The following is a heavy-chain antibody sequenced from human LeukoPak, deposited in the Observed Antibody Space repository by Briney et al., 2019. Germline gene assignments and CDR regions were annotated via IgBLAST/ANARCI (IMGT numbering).Heavy chain of an antibody. CDR3: AKAASSSWPSYQYGMDV. CDR2: ITGSGKNT. CDR1: GFIFSSYS. Sequence: PGGSLRLSCAASGFIFSSYSMSWVRQAPGKGLEWVSVITGSGKNTYYADSVKGRFTIPKDNSKNTVYLQMNDLRVDDTAVYYCAKAASSSWPSYQYGMDVWGQGTTVTVSS. V-gene: IGHV3-23*01. D-gene: IGHD6-13*01. J-gene: IGHJ6*02.